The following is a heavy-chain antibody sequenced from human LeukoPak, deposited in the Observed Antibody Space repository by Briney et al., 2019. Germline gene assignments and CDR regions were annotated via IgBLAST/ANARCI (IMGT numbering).Heavy chain of an antibody. CDR2: INPADSDT. CDR3: ARLGDYGMDV. CDR1: VYSFTSYW. Sequence: GESLKISCKGYVYSFTSYWIGWVRQMPGKGLEGMGIINPADSDTRYSPPFQGQVTISTDKSISTAYLEWSSLKASDTAMYYCARLGDYGMDVWGQGTTVAVSS. J-gene: IGHJ6*02. V-gene: IGHV5-51*01.